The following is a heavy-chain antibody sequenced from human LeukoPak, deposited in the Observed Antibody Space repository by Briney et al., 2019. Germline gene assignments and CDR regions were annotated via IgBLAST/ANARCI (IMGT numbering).Heavy chain of an antibody. CDR1: GFTFSSYA. V-gene: IGHV3-23*01. Sequence: GGSLRLSCAASGFTFSSYAMSWVRQAPGKGLEWVSAISGSGGSTYYADSVKGRFTISRDNSKNTLYLQMNSLRAEDTAVYYCASDRIAARSYYYYYMDVWGKGTTVTVSS. J-gene: IGHJ6*03. D-gene: IGHD6-6*01. CDR2: ISGSGGST. CDR3: ASDRIAARSYYYYYMDV.